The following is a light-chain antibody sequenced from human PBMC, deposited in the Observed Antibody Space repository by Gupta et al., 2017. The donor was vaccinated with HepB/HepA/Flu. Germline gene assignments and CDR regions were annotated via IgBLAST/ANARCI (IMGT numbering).Light chain of an antibody. J-gene: IGLJ2*01. CDR3: QSYDSSLSGTVV. CDR2: GNS. CDR1: SSNIGAGYD. Sequence: QSVLTPPPSVSGAPGQRVTISCNGSSSNIGAGYDVHWYQQLPGTAPKLLIYGNSNRPSGVPDRFSGSKSGTSASLAITGLQAEDEADYYCQSYDSSLSGTVVFGGGTKLTVL. V-gene: IGLV1-40*01.